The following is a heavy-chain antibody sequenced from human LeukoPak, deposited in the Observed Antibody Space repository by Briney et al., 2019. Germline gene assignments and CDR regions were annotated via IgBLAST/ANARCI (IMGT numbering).Heavy chain of an antibody. CDR3: ARVGVGALDY. D-gene: IGHD1-26*01. Sequence: GASVKVSCKASGGTFSSYAISWVRQAPGQGPEWMGRIIPILGIANYAQKFQGRVTITADKSTSTAYMELSSLRSEDTAVYYCARVGVGALDYWGQGTLVTVSS. CDR1: GGTFSSYA. J-gene: IGHJ4*02. CDR2: IIPILGIA. V-gene: IGHV1-69*04.